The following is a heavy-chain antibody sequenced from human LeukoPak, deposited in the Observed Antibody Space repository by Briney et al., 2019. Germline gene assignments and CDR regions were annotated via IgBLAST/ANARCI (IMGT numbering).Heavy chain of an antibody. CDR3: ARHMYYYENTGYYSNPFGY. J-gene: IGHJ4*02. Sequence: SVKVSCKAYGDTFSFYALSWVRQAPGQRLEWMGGYIPIFTRTDYAERFQGRVTITTDESSNTAYMELRGLRSDDTAVYYCARHMYYYENTGYYSNPFGYWGQGTLVTVSS. CDR2: YIPIFTRT. V-gene: IGHV1-69*05. D-gene: IGHD3-22*01. CDR1: GDTFSFYA.